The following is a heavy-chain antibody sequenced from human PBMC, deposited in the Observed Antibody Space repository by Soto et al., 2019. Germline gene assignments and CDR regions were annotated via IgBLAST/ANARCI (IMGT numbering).Heavy chain of an antibody. CDR1: GGTFSSYT. D-gene: IGHD3-9*01. CDR3: ARDGDLTCLDY. V-gene: IGHV1-69*08. Sequence: QVQLVQSGAEVKKPGSSVKVSCKASGGTFSSYTISWVRQAPGQGLEWMGRIIPILGIANYAQKFQGRVTITADKSTSTAYMELSSLRSEDTAVYYCARDGDLTCLDYWGQGTLVTVSS. J-gene: IGHJ4*02. CDR2: IIPILGIA.